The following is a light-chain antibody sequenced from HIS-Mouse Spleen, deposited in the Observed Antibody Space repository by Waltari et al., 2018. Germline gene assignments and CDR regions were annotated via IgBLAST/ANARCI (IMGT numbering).Light chain of an antibody. J-gene: IGLJ2*01. CDR3: SSYTSSSFNVV. Sequence: QSALTQPASVSGSPGQSITIPCTGTSSDVGGYNYVPWYQQHPGKAPKLMIYYVSNRPSGVSNRFSGSKSGNTASLTISGLQAEDEADYYCSSYTSSSFNVVFGGGTKLTVL. V-gene: IGLV2-14*03. CDR1: SSDVGGYNY. CDR2: YVS.